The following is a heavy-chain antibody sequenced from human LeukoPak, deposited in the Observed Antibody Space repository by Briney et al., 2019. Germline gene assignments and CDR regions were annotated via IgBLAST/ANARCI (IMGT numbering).Heavy chain of an antibody. CDR1: GYIFTAYY. J-gene: IGHJ4*02. CDR2: INPDSGDT. V-gene: IGHV1-2*02. CDR3: ARDQEFRIQLWLPQSAFYFDY. Sequence: ASVKVSCKASGYIFTAYYLHWVRQAPGQGLESMGWINPDSGDTKFAQKFQGRVTMTRDTSISTAYMELSRLRSDDTAVYYCARDQEFRIQLWLPQSAFYFDYWGQGTLVTVSS. D-gene: IGHD5-18*01.